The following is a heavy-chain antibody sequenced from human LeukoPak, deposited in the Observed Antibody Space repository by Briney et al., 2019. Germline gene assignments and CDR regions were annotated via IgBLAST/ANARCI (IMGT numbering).Heavy chain of an antibody. Sequence: PGGSLRLSCVASGFTFSSSWKPWVRQAPGKVLVWVSRLNSDGSTTNYADSVKGRFTISRDNAKNTLYLQMNSLRAEDTAVYYCARGGAGLDVRGQGTTVTVSS. CDR1: GFTFSSSW. CDR2: LNSDGSTT. V-gene: IGHV3-74*01. J-gene: IGHJ6*02. D-gene: IGHD1-26*01. CDR3: ARGGAGLDV.